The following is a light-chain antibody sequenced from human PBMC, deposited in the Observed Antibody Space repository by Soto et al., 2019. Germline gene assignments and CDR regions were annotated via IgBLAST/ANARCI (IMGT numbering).Light chain of an antibody. CDR1: QSVAGS. J-gene: IGKJ5*01. Sequence: EFVLTQSPATLSFSPVERAILSCRASQSVAGSLAWYQQKPGQAPRLLIYDISTRAAAIPARFSGSGSGTDFTLTVSSLEPEDFALYYCQQRSNRITFGQGTRLEIK. CDR3: QQRSNRIT. V-gene: IGKV3-11*01. CDR2: DIS.